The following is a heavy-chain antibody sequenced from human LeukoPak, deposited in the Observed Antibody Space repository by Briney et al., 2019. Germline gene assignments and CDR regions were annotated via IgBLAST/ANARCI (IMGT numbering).Heavy chain of an antibody. V-gene: IGHV1-69*02. D-gene: IGHD4-17*01. Sequence: GASVKVSCKASGGTFSSYTISWVRQAPGQGLEWMGRIIPILGIANYAQKFQGRVTITADKSTSTAYMELSSLRSEGTAVYYCARTHDYGAGFDYWGQGTLVTVSS. CDR1: GGTFSSYT. CDR3: ARTHDYGAGFDY. J-gene: IGHJ4*02. CDR2: IIPILGIA.